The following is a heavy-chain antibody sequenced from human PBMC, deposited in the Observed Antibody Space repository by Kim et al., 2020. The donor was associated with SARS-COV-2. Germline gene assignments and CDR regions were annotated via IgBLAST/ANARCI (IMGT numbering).Heavy chain of an antibody. J-gene: IGHJ6*01. D-gene: IGHD2-2*01. Sequence: GGSLRLSCAASGFTFSDHYMDWVRQAPGKGLEWVGRTRNKANSYTTEYAASVKGRFTISRDDSKNSLYLQMNSLKTEDTAVYYCARGAYCSSTSCPYYYYYGMSVWGRGTTVTVSS. CDR1: GFTFSDHY. CDR2: TRNKANSYTT. V-gene: IGHV3-72*01. CDR3: ARGAYCSSTSCPYYYYYGMSV.